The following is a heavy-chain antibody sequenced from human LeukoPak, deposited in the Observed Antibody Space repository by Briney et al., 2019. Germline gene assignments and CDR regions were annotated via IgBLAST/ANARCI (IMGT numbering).Heavy chain of an antibody. D-gene: IGHD3-10*02. CDR3: ARAITGFGELSHWYFDL. CDR1: GFSISDYI. Sequence: PGGSLRLSCAASGFSISDYILNWVRQAPGKGLEWVSYISSSGSTIYYADSVKGRFTISRDNAKNSLYLQMNSLRAEDTAVYYCARAITGFGELSHWYFDLWGRGTLVTVSS. J-gene: IGHJ2*01. V-gene: IGHV3-11*01. CDR2: ISSSGSTI.